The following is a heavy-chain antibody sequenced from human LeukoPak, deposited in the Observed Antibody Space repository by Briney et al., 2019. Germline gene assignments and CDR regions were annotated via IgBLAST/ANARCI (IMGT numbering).Heavy chain of an antibody. D-gene: IGHD4-17*01. CDR1: GGTFSSYA. J-gene: IGHJ6*02. CDR3: GQDYAYYYYGMDV. Sequence: GASVKVSCKASGGTFSSYAISWVRQAPGQGLEWMGGIIPIFGTANYAQKFQGRVTITADESTSTAYMELSSLRSEDTAVYYCGQDYAYYYYGMDVWGQGTTVTVSS. V-gene: IGHV1-69*01. CDR2: IIPIFGTA.